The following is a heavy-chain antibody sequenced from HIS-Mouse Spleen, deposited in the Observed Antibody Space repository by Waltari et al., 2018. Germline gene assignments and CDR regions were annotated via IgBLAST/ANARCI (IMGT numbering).Heavy chain of an antibody. V-gene: IGHV4-34*01. CDR1: GGSFSGYY. J-gene: IGHJ4*02. CDR3: ARAPPLPGY. CDR2: INHSGST. Sequence: QVQLQQWGAGLLKPSETLSLTCAVYGGSFSGYYWSWIRQPPGKGLGWVGEINHSGSTNYNPSLKSRVTISVDTSKNQFSLKLSSVTAADTAVYYCARAPPLPGYWGQGTLVTVSS.